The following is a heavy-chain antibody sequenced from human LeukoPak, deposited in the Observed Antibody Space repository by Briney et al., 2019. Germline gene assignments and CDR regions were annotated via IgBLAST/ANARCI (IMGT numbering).Heavy chain of an antibody. Sequence: ASVKVSGKASGYTFTSYGISWVRQAPGQGLEWMGWISAYNGNTNYAQKLQGRVTMTTDTSTSTAYMELRSLRSDDTAVYYCARSLYDFWSGYYLNWGQGTLVTVSS. CDR3: ARSLYDFWSGYYLN. D-gene: IGHD3-3*01. CDR1: GYTFTSYG. CDR2: ISAYNGNT. J-gene: IGHJ4*02. V-gene: IGHV1-18*01.